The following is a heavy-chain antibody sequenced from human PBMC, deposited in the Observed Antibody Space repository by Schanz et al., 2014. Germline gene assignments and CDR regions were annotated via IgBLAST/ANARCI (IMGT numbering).Heavy chain of an antibody. Sequence: EVQLLESGGGLVQPGGSLRLSCAASGITFSSHSFNWVRQAPGKGLEWISYITYNGGTIYYADSVKGRFTISRDNAKNSLYLEMNSLRAEDTALYYCARKVVATIGGYYDNWGQGTLVTVSS. CDR1: GITFSSHS. D-gene: IGHD5-12*01. J-gene: IGHJ4*02. V-gene: IGHV3-48*01. CDR3: ARKVVATIGGYYDN. CDR2: ITYNGGTI.